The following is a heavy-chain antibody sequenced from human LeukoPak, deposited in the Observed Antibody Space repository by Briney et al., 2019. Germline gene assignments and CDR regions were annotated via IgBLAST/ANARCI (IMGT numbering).Heavy chain of an antibody. D-gene: IGHD2-15*01. J-gene: IGHJ5*02. Sequence: SETLSLTCTVSGGSISSYYWTWIRQSAGKGLEWIGRIYSSGSTDYNPSLKSRVTISVDTSKNQFSLKLRSVTAADTAVYFCARAQLSCRGGSCYPNWFDPWGQGTLVTVSS. CDR1: GGSISSYY. V-gene: IGHV4-4*07. CDR3: ARAQLSCRGGSCYPNWFDP. CDR2: IYSSGST.